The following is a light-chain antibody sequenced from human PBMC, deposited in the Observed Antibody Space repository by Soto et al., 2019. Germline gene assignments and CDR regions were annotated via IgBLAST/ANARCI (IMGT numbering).Light chain of an antibody. CDR3: TSWDDSVNIWV. CDR2: KTE. J-gene: IGLJ3*02. CDR1: SANLARNS. V-gene: IGLV1-44*01. Sequence: QSVLTQPPSASGNPGQRVTISCSGSSANLARNSVNWYQQFPGTAPKLLIYKTEQRPSGVPDRFSGSKSGTSASLAITGLQSEDEGYYYCTSWDDSVNIWVFGGGTKLTVL.